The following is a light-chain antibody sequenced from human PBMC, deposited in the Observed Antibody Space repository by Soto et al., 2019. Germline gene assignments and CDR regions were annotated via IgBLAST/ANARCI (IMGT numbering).Light chain of an antibody. CDR2: GAS. J-gene: IGKJ1*01. Sequence: EIVMTQSPATLSVSPWERATLSCRASQSVSSNLAWYQQKPGQAPRLLIYGASTRATGIPARFSGSGSGTEFTLTISSLQSEDFAVYYCQQYNNWPPWTFGQRTKVDIK. V-gene: IGKV3-15*01. CDR1: QSVSSN. CDR3: QQYNNWPPWT.